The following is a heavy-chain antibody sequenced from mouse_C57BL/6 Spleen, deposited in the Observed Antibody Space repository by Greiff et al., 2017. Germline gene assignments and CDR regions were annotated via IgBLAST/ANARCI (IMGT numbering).Heavy chain of an antibody. V-gene: IGHV1-18*01. CDR1: GYTFTDYN. CDR3: ARKGLITTVVDPYAMDY. Sequence: EVQLQQSGPELVKPGASVKIPCKASGYTFTDYNMDWVKQSHGKSLEWIGDINPNNGGTIYNQKFKGKATLTVDKSSSTAYMELRSLTSEDTAVYYCARKGLITTVVDPYAMDYWGQGTSVTVSS. J-gene: IGHJ4*01. CDR2: INPNNGGT. D-gene: IGHD1-1*01.